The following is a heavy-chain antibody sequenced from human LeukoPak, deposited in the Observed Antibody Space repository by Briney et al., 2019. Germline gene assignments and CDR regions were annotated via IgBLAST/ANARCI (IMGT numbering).Heavy chain of an antibody. CDR1: GFTFSSYA. Sequence: GGSLRLSCAAPGFTFSSYAMRWVRQAPGKGLEWVSSISGSGGDTYYADSVKGRFTSSRDNSKNTLYLQMNSLRAEDTAVYYCADSNYWYPNDYWGQGTLVTVSA. CDR3: ADSNYWYPNDY. J-gene: IGHJ4*02. D-gene: IGHD4-11*01. CDR2: ISGSGGDT. V-gene: IGHV3-23*01.